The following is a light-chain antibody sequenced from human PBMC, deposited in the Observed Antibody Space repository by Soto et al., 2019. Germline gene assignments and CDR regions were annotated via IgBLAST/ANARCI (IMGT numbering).Light chain of an antibody. Sequence: QSVLTQPPSVSAAPGQKVTISCSGSSSNIGNNYVSWYQQLPGTAPKLLIYDNNKRPSGIPDRFSGSKSGTSATLGITGLQTGDEADYYCGTWDISLSWVFGGGTKLTVL. V-gene: IGLV1-51*01. CDR1: SSNIGNNY. CDR2: DNN. CDR3: GTWDISLSWV. J-gene: IGLJ3*02.